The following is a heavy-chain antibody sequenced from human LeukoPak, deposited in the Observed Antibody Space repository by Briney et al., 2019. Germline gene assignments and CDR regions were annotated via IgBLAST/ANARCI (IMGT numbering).Heavy chain of an antibody. CDR1: GGTFSSYA. CDR3: ARGVRPFGELFLTYYYYGMDV. CDR2: IIPIFGTA. D-gene: IGHD3-10*01. J-gene: IGHJ6*02. Sequence: GASVKVSCKASGGTFSSYAISWVRQAPGQGLEWMGGIIPIFGTANYAQKFQGRVTITADESTSTAYMELSSLRSEDTAVYYCARGVRPFGELFLTYYYYGMDVWGQGTTVTVSS. V-gene: IGHV1-69*13.